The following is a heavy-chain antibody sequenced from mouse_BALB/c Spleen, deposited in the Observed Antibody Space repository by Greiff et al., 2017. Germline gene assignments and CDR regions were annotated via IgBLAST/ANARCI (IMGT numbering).Heavy chain of an antibody. V-gene: IGHV5-6-2*01. D-gene: IGHD1-2*01. Sequence: DVKLVESGGGLVKLGGSLKLSCAASGFTFSSYYMSWVRQTPEKRLELVAAINSNGGSTYYPDTVKGRFTISRDNAKNTLYLQMSSLKSEDTALYYCARHGFITTATGAMDYWGQGTSVTVSS. CDR2: INSNGGST. CDR3: ARHGFITTATGAMDY. J-gene: IGHJ4*01. CDR1: GFTFSSYY.